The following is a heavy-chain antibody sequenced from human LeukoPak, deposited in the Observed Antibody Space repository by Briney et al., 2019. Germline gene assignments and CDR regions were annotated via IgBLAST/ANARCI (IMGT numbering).Heavy chain of an antibody. D-gene: IGHD3-3*01. V-gene: IGHV5-51*01. CDR2: IYPGDSDT. CDR1: GYSFTSYW. CDR3: ARQGRFLEWLFGDAFDI. Sequence: GESLKISCKGSGYSFTSYWIGWVRQMPGKGLEWMGIIYPGDSDTRYSPSFQGQVTISADKSISTAYLQWSSLKASDTAMYYCARQGRFLEWLFGDAFDIWGQGTMVTVSS. J-gene: IGHJ3*02.